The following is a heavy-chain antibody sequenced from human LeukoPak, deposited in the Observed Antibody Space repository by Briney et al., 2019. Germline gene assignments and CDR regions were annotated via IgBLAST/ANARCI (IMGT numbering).Heavy chain of an antibody. J-gene: IGHJ3*02. CDR1: GGSISSYY. CDR2: IYYSGST. D-gene: IGHD2-2*01. Sequence: SETLSLTCTVSGGSISSYYWSWIRQPPGKGLEWIGYIYYSGSTNYNPSLKSRVTISVDTSKNQFSLKLSSVTAADTAVYYCARASIVVVPAAMGVMGAFDIWGQRTMVTVSS. CDR3: ARASIVVVPAAMGVMGAFDI. V-gene: IGHV4-59*01.